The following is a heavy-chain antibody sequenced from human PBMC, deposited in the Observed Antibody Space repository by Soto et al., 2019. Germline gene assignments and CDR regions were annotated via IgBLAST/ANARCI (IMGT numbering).Heavy chain of an antibody. J-gene: IGHJ4*02. Sequence: QVQLVQSGAEVKKPGASVKVSCKASGYTLTGYYMHWVRQAPGQGLEWMGWLNPNSGDTKYAQKFQGRVTMTRDTSISTAYMELSRLRCDDTAVYYCTIWGARWGSYNYWGQGTLVTGSS. CDR1: GYTLTGYY. D-gene: IGHD3-16*01. CDR3: TIWGARWGSYNY. V-gene: IGHV1-2*02. CDR2: LNPNSGDT.